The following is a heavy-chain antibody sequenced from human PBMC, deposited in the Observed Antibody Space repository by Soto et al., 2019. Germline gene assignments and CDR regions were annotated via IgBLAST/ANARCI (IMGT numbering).Heavy chain of an antibody. CDR2: ISAYNGNT. V-gene: IGHV1-18*01. D-gene: IGHD6-19*01. Sequence: ASVKVSCKASGYTFTSYGISWVRQAPGQGLEWMGWISAYNGNTNYAQKLQGRVTMTTDTSTSTAYMELRSLRSDDTAVYYCAREPRQWLAPLDGMDVWGQGTTVTVSS. CDR1: GYTFTSYG. J-gene: IGHJ6*02. CDR3: AREPRQWLAPLDGMDV.